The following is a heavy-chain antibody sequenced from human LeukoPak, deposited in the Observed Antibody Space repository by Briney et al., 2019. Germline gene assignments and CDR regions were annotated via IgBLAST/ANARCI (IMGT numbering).Heavy chain of an antibody. Sequence: GGSLRLSCAASGFTFSGYSMNWVRQAPGKGLEWVSYISSSSSTIYYADSVKGRFTISRDNAKNSLYLQMNSLRAEDTAVYYCARVLSRPYYYDSSGPLDYWGQGTLVTVSS. CDR2: ISSSSSTI. CDR1: GFTFSGYS. D-gene: IGHD3-22*01. CDR3: ARVLSRPYYYDSSGPLDY. V-gene: IGHV3-48*01. J-gene: IGHJ4*02.